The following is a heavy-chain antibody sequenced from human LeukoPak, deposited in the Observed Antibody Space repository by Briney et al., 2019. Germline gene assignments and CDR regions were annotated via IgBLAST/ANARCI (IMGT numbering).Heavy chain of an antibody. Sequence: GGSLRLSCAASGFTFSSSAMSWVRQVPGKGLEWVSGISASGGSTYYADSVKGRFSISRDNSKNTLSLQMHSLRAEDTAIYYCAKGREWELPLDYWGQGTLVTVSS. D-gene: IGHD1-26*01. V-gene: IGHV3-23*01. CDR1: GFTFSSSA. CDR3: AKGREWELPLDY. CDR2: ISASGGST. J-gene: IGHJ4*02.